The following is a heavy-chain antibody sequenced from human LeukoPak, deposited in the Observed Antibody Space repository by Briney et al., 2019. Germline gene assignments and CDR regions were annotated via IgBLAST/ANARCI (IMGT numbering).Heavy chain of an antibody. D-gene: IGHD5-24*01. CDR3: ARDLDLRRDGYLFDY. Sequence: GGSLRLSCAASGFTLSSYAMTWVRQAPGRGLEWVSSVDGGGGGTYYADSVKGRFTISRDNSKNTLYLQMNSLRAEDTAVYYCARDLDLRRDGYLFDYWGQGTLVTVSS. J-gene: IGHJ4*02. CDR1: GFTLSSYA. CDR2: VDGGGGGT. V-gene: IGHV3-23*01.